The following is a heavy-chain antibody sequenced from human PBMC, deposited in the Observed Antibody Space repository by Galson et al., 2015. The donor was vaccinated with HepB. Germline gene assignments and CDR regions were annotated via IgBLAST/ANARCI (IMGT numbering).Heavy chain of an antibody. D-gene: IGHD3-22*01. CDR3: AKVASGYYDSSGYYFGLQYWYFDL. Sequence: SLRLPCSTLGIPFSSHSISLVRQAPGKGLEWVSAIGGNGGSTYYADSVKGRFTISRDNSKNTLYLQMNSLRAEDTAVYYCAKVASGYYDSSGYYFGLQYWYFDLWGRGTLVTFSS. J-gene: IGHJ2*01. CDR2: IGGNGGST. V-gene: IGHV3-23*01. CDR1: GIPFSSHS.